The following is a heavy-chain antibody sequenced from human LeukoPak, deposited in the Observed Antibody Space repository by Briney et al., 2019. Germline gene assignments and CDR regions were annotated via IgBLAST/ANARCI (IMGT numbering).Heavy chain of an antibody. Sequence: GALRLSCAASGFTFSSYGMHWVRQAPGKGLEWVAVISYDGSNKYYADSVKGRFTISRDNSKNTLYLQMNSLRAEDTAVYYCAKGNDDSSGYYFRRWYYFDYWGQGTLVTVSS. CDR3: AKGNDDSSGYYFRRWYYFDY. V-gene: IGHV3-30*18. D-gene: IGHD3-22*01. CDR2: ISYDGSNK. J-gene: IGHJ4*02. CDR1: GFTFSSYG.